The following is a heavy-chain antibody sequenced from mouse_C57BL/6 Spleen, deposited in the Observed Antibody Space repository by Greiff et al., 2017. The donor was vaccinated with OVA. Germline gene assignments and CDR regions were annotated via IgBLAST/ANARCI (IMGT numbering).Heavy chain of an antibody. J-gene: IGHJ4*01. D-gene: IGHD1-1*01. Sequence: VQLKQSGPGLVKPSQSLSLTCSVTGYSITSGYYWNWIRQFPGNKLEWMGYISYDGSNNYNPSLKNRISITRDTSKNQFFLKLNSVTTEDTATYYCARKPPYYYGSSYYAMDYWGQGTSVTVSS. CDR1: GYSITSGYY. V-gene: IGHV3-6*01. CDR2: ISYDGSN. CDR3: ARKPPYYYGSSYYAMDY.